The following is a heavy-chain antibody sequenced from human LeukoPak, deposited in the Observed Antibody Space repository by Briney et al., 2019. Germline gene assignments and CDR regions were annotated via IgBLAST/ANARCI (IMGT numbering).Heavy chain of an antibody. J-gene: IGHJ4*02. CDR1: GGSISGYY. V-gene: IGHV4-34*01. CDR2: INHSGST. Sequence: PSETLSLTCTVSGGSISGYYWSWIRQPPGKGLEWIGEINHSGSTNYNPSLKSRVTISVDTSKNQFSLKLSSVTAADTAVYYCARRVYYYGSKIDYWGQGTLVTVSS. CDR3: ARRVYYYGSKIDY. D-gene: IGHD3-10*01.